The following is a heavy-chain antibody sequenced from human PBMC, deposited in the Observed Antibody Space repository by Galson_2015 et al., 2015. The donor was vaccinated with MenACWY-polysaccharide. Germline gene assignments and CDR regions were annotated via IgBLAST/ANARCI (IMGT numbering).Heavy chain of an antibody. CDR1: GFNVGGLY. Sequence: SLRLSCAASGFNVGGLYMSWVRQAPGKRPEWVSIMYSGGFTEYEDSVKGRFTISRDISKNTVYLQMNSLKVEDTALYYCARLAVAGMLNWYL. CDR2: MYSGGFT. V-gene: IGHV3-53*01. CDR3: ARLAVAGMLNWYL. J-gene: IGHJ2*01. D-gene: IGHD6-19*01.